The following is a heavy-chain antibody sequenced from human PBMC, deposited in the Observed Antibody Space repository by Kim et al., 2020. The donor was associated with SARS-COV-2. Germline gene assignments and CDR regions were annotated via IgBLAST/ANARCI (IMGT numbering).Heavy chain of an antibody. CDR1: GFTFSTYA. D-gene: IGHD3-10*01. CDR2: ISGSSSST. Sequence: GGSLRLSCAASGFTFSTYAMSWVRQAPGKGLEWVSTISGSSSSTNYADSAKGRFTISRDNSKNTLYLQLNSLRVEDTALYYCAKDLDGWFGGWDYFDYWGQGTLVTVSS. J-gene: IGHJ4*02. V-gene: IGHV3-23*01. CDR3: AKDLDGWFGGWDYFDY.